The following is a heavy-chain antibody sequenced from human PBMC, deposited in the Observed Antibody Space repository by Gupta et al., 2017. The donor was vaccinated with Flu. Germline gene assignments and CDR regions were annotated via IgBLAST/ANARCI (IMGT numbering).Heavy chain of an antibody. D-gene: IGHD2-21*02. Sequence: QVQLVESGGGVVQPGRSLRLSCAASGFTFSSYGMHWVRQAPGKGLVWLAVISYDGSNKYYAYSVKGRFTISRDNSKNTLYLQMNSLRAEDTAVYYCAKDEGYCGGDCYSRIDDYGMDVWGQGTTVTVSS. CDR2: ISYDGSNK. V-gene: IGHV3-30*18. CDR3: AKDEGYCGGDCYSRIDDYGMDV. J-gene: IGHJ6*02. CDR1: GFTFSSYG.